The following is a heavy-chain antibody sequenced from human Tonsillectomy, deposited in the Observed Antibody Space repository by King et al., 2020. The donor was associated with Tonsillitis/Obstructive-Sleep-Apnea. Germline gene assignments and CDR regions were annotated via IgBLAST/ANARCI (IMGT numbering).Heavy chain of an antibody. V-gene: IGHV3-33*01. CDR3: TMLGGGMGLSGLDI. Sequence: VQLVESGGGVVQPGRSLRLSCVASGFTFRSYGMHWVRQAPGKGLEWVAVIWYDGTNQYYADSVKGRFTISRDNSKNTLYLQMNSLRAEDTAVYFCTMLGGGMGLSGLDIWGQGTMDTVSS. D-gene: IGHD3-16*01. CDR2: IWYDGTNQ. J-gene: IGHJ3*02. CDR1: GFTFRSYG.